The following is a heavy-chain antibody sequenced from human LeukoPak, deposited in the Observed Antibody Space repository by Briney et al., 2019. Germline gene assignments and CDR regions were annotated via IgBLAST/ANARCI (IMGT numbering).Heavy chain of an antibody. CDR2: IYYSGST. V-gene: IGHV4-39*07. CDR3: ARDSLEGITDY. CDR1: GGSISSSSYY. D-gene: IGHD3-10*01. J-gene: IGHJ4*02. Sequence: SETLSLTCTVSGGSISSSSYYWGWIRQPPGKGLEWIGSIYYSGSTYYNPSLKSRVTISVDTSKNQFSLKLSSVTAADTAVYYCARDSLEGITDYWGQGTLVTVSS.